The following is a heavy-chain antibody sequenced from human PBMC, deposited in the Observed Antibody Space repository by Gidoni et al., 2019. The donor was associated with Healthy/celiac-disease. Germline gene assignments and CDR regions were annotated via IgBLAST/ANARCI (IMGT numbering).Heavy chain of an antibody. Sequence: EVQLVESGGGLVKPGGSLRLSCAAAGFTFSNAWMSWVRQAPGKGLEWVGRIKSKTDGGTTDYAAPVKGRFTISRDDSKNTLYLQMNSLKTEDTAVYYCTTTEGGDDAFDIWGQGTMVTVSS. J-gene: IGHJ3*02. CDR1: GFTFSNAW. CDR3: TTTEGGDDAFDI. D-gene: IGHD3-16*01. V-gene: IGHV3-15*01. CDR2: IKSKTDGGTT.